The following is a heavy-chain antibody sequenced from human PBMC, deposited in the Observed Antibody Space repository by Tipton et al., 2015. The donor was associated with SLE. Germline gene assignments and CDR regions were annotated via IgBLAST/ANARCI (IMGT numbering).Heavy chain of an antibody. CDR3: ARHPPRSSSRSSFDY. D-gene: IGHD6-13*01. Sequence: QSGAEVKKPGESLKISCKASGYSFTSYWIGWVRQTPGKGLEWMGIIYPCDCDTRYSPAFQGQVTITADKSTSTAYLQWSSLKAADYALYYCARHPPRSSSRSSFDYWGQGTLVTVSS. CDR2: IYPCDCDT. V-gene: IGHV5-51*01. J-gene: IGHJ4*02. CDR1: GYSFTSYW.